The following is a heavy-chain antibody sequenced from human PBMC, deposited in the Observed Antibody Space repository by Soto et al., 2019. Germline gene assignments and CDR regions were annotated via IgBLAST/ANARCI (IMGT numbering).Heavy chain of an antibody. CDR3: AREPYDYDRSGHFDY. CDR2: INHSGST. CDR1: GGSFSGYY. Sequence: AETLSLTCAVYGGSFSGYYWSWIRQPPGKGLEWIGEINHSGSTNYNPSLKSRVTISVDTSRNQFSLKLSSVTAADTAVYYCAREPYDYDRSGHFDYWGQGTLVTVSS. J-gene: IGHJ4*02. D-gene: IGHD3-22*01. V-gene: IGHV4-34*01.